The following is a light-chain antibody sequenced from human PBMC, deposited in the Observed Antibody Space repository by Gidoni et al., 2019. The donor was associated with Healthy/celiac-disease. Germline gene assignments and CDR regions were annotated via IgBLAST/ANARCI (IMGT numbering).Light chain of an antibody. CDR1: QSVSIY. Sequence: EIVLTQSPATLSLSPGESATLPCRASQSVSIYLAWYQQKPGQAPRLLIYDASNRATGIPARFSGSGSGTDFTLTISSLEPEDFAVYYCQQRSNWLTFGGGTKVEIK. V-gene: IGKV3-11*01. CDR2: DAS. CDR3: QQRSNWLT. J-gene: IGKJ4*01.